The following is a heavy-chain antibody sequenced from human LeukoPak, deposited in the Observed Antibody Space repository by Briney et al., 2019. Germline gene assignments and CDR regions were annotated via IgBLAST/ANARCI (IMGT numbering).Heavy chain of an antibody. J-gene: IGHJ4*02. CDR1: GYTFTGYY. CDR3: ARGPYDSSGYRFDY. Sequence: GAPVKVSCKASGYTFTGYYMHWVRQAPGQGLEWMGWINPNSGGTNYAQKFQGRVTMTRDTSISTAYMELSRLRSDDTAVYYCARGPYDSSGYRFDYWGQGTLVTVSS. D-gene: IGHD3-22*01. CDR2: INPNSGGT. V-gene: IGHV1-2*02.